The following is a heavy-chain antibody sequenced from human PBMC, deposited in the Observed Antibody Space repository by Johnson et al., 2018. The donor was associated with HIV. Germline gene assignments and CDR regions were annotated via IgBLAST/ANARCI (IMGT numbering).Heavy chain of an antibody. Sequence: EVQLVESGGGLVKPGGSLRLSCAASGFTFSDYYMSWVRQAPGKGLEWVSGINWNGGSTGYADSVKGRFTISRDNAKNSLYLQMNSLRAEDTALDYCARGGRAKDAFDIWGQGTMVTVSS. CDR1: GFTFSDYY. V-gene: IGHV3-20*04. D-gene: IGHD3-16*01. J-gene: IGHJ3*02. CDR3: ARGGRAKDAFDI. CDR2: INWNGGST.